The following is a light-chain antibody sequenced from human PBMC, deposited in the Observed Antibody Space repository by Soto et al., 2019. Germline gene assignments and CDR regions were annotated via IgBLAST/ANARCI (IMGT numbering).Light chain of an antibody. V-gene: IGLV2-8*01. CDR3: NSYAGNNGV. Sequence: QSALTQPPSASGSPGQSVTISCTGTSTDVGGYNYVSWYQHHPGKAPKLIIYAVSKRPSGVPDRFSGSKSGNTASLTVSGIQADDEADYYCNSYAGNNGVFGGGSQLTVL. CDR1: STDVGGYNY. J-gene: IGLJ3*02. CDR2: AVS.